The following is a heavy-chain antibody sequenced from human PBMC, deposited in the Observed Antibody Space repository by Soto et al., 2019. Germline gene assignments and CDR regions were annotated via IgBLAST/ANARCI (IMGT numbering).Heavy chain of an antibody. Sequence: QLQLQESGPGLVKPSETLSLTCTVSGGSISSSSYYWGWIRQPPGKGLEWIGTIYHSGSTYYKPSLKSRGTISVDTSKNQFSLKLNSVTAADTAIYYCAREMGGSIDYWGQGTRVTVSS. CDR3: AREMGGSIDY. CDR1: GGSISSSSYY. D-gene: IGHD1-26*01. J-gene: IGHJ4*02. V-gene: IGHV4-39*01. CDR2: IYHSGST.